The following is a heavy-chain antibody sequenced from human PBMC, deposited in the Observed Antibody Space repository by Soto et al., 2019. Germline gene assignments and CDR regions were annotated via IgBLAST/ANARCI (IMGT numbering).Heavy chain of an antibody. J-gene: IGHJ4*02. Sequence: PSETLSLTCTVSGGPISGYYWSWIRQPPGKGLEWIGNIHYNGNTKYSPSLKSRVTMSVDTSKNHFSLKLISVTTADTAVYFCAREGNLGRWIQPLDSWGQGTLVTVSS. D-gene: IGHD2-2*03. CDR1: GGPISGYY. CDR2: IHYNGNT. CDR3: AREGNLGRWIQPLDS. V-gene: IGHV4-59*01.